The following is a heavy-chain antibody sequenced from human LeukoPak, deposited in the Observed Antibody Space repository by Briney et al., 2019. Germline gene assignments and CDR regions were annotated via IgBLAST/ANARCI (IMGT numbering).Heavy chain of an antibody. CDR2: IYSGGST. Sequence: GGSLRLSCAAYGFTVSSNYMSWVRQAPGKGLEWVSVIYSGGSTYYADSVKGRFTISRDNSKNTLYLQMNSLRAEDTAVYYCARAKVRGVPYYYYGMDVWGQGTTVTVSS. CDR1: GFTVSSNY. J-gene: IGHJ6*02. CDR3: ARAKVRGVPYYYYGMDV. V-gene: IGHV3-53*01. D-gene: IGHD3-10*01.